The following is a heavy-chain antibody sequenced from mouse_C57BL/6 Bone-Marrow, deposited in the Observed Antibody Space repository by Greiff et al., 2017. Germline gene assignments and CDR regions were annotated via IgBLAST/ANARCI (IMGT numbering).Heavy chain of an antibody. J-gene: IGHJ2*01. Sequence: EVMLVESGTVLARPGASVKMSCKTSGYTFTSYWMHWVKQRPGQGLEWIGAIYPGNSDTSYNQKFKGKAKLTAVTSASTAYMELSSLTNEDSAVYYCTRITTVVATDYFDYWGQGTTHTVSS. CDR1: GYTFTSYW. CDR2: IYPGNSDT. V-gene: IGHV1-5*01. CDR3: TRITTVVATDYFDY. D-gene: IGHD1-1*01.